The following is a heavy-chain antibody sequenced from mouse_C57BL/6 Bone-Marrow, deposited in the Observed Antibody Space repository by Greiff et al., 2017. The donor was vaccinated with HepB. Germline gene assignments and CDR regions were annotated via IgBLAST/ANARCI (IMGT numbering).Heavy chain of an antibody. CDR2: IWRGGST. CDR1: GFSLTSYG. CDR3: AKTLLLSYAMDY. D-gene: IGHD1-2*01. Sequence: QVHVKQSGPGLVQPSQSLSITCTVSGFSLTSYGVHWVRQSPGKGLEWLGVIWRGGSTDYTAAFMSRLSITKDNSKSQVFFNMNSLQADDTAIYYCAKTLLLSYAMDYWGQGTSVTVSS. V-gene: IGHV2-5*01. J-gene: IGHJ4*01.